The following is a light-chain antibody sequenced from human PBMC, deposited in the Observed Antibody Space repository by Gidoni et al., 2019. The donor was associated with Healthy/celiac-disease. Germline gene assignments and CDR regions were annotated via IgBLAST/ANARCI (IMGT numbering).Light chain of an antibody. CDR2: AAS. CDR3: QQSYCTPTA. J-gene: IGKJ5*01. V-gene: IGKV1-39*01. Sequence: IQMTQSPSSLSASLVDRVTITCRASQSISSNLHWYQSKPGKAPKLLFYAASSLQSGVPSRFRGSGSRTDFPLTIGSLQPEYFATYYCQQSYCTPTAFXQXTRLXIK. CDR1: QSISSN.